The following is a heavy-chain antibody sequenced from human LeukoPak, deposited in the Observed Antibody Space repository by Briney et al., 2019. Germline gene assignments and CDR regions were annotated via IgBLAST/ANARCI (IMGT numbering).Heavy chain of an antibody. CDR1: GFTFSSSW. J-gene: IGHJ3*02. CDR2: IKQDGTEE. CDR3: ARTQLDLDGFDI. Sequence: GGSLRLSCVASGFTFSSSWMSWVRRAPGKGLEWVANIKQDGTEEYYVDSVRGRFSISKDNARNSLYLQMNSLRGEDTAVYYCARTQLDLDGFDIWGQGTTVTVSS. V-gene: IGHV3-7*01. D-gene: IGHD1-1*01.